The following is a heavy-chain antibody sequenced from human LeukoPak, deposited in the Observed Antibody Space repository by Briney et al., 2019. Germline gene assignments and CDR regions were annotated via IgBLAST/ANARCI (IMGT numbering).Heavy chain of an antibody. Sequence: GSLRLSCAASGLTVSSNCMSWVRQAPGKGLEWVAVISYDGSNKYYADSVKGRFTISRDNSKNTLYLQMNSLRPEDTALYYCAKDVRDGYNYDYFDNWGQGTLVTVSS. D-gene: IGHD5-24*01. V-gene: IGHV3-30*18. CDR2: ISYDGSNK. CDR1: GLTVSSNC. CDR3: AKDVRDGYNYDYFDN. J-gene: IGHJ4*02.